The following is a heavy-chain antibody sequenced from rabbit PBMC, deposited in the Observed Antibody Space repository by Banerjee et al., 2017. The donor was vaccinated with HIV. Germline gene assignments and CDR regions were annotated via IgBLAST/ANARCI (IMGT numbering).Heavy chain of an antibody. Sequence: QEQLVESGGGLVKPEGSLKLTCKASGFSFSSRYVMCWVRETPGKGLEWIGCIDAGSGNAYYASWGKALFTISKTTSTKVILQMTSPTAADTSTYFGARDVTCGDCELWGPGTLVTVS. CDR1: GFSFSSRYV. CDR3: ARDVTCGDCEL. CDR2: IDAGSGNA. J-gene: IGHJ4*01. V-gene: IGHV1S45*01. D-gene: IGHD2-1*01.